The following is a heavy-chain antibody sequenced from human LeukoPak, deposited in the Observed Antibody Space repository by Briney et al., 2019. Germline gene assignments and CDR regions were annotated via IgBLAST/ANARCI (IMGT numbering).Heavy chain of an antibody. CDR2: IYYSGST. V-gene: IGHV4-30-4*01. D-gene: IGHD6-19*01. J-gene: IGHJ4*02. CDR3: ARDSGWHSDY. Sequence: ASETPSLTCTVSGGSISSGDYYWSWIHQPPGKGLEWIGYIYYSGSTYYNPSLKSRVTISVDTSKNQFSLKLSSVTAADTAVYYCARDSGWHSDYWGQGTLVTVSS. CDR1: GGSISSGDYY.